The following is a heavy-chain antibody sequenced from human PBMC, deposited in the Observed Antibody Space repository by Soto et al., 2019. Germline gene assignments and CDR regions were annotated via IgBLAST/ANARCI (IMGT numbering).Heavy chain of an antibody. CDR2: IYYSGST. J-gene: IGHJ4*02. V-gene: IGHV4-31*03. CDR3: ARGYYDSSGPPPFDY. D-gene: IGHD3-22*01. Sequence: SETLSLTCTVSGGSISSGGYYWSWIRQHPGKGLEWIGYIYYSGSTYYNPSLKSRVTISVDTSKNQFSLKLSSVTAADTAVYYCARGYYDSSGPPPFDYWGQGTLVTVSS. CDR1: GGSISSGGYY.